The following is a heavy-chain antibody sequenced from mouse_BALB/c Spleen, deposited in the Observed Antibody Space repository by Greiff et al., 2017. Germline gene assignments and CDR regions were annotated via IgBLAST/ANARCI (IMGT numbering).Heavy chain of an antibody. D-gene: IGHD1-2*01. Sequence: EVKLQESGPGLVKPSQSLSLTCTVTGYSITSDYAWNWIRQFPGNKLEWMGYISYSGSTSYNPSLKSRISITRDTSKNQFFLQLNSVTTEDTATYYCARGGYGYGYFDYWGQGTTLTVSS. V-gene: IGHV3-2*02. CDR2: ISYSGST. J-gene: IGHJ2*01. CDR1: GYSITSDYA. CDR3: ARGGYGYGYFDY.